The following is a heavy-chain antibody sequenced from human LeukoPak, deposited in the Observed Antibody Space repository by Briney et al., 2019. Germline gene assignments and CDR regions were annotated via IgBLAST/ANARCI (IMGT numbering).Heavy chain of an antibody. V-gene: IGHV3-49*04. CDR1: GFTLGDYA. J-gene: IGHJ4*02. CDR3: TRLRLEKRDYYGSGSYFDY. CDR2: VRSKAYGGTT. D-gene: IGHD3-10*01. Sequence: GGSLRLSCTASGFTLGDYAMSWVRQAPGKGLEWLGFVRSKAYGGTTEYAASVKGRFTISRDDSKSIAYLQMNSLKAEDTAVYYCTRLRLEKRDYYGSGSYFDYWGQGTLVTVSS.